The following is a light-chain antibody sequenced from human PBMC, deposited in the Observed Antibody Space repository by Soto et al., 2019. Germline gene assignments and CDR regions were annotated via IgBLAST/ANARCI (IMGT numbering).Light chain of an antibody. CDR1: QSVSSSY. V-gene: IGKV3-20*01. Sequence: EIVLTQSPGTLSLSPGERATLSCRASQSVSSSYLAWYQQKPGQAPRLLIYGASSRATGIPDRFSGSGSGKDFTLTISRLEPEYFAVYYWQQYGSSPPITFGPGTKVDIK. CDR3: QQYGSSPPIT. J-gene: IGKJ3*01. CDR2: GAS.